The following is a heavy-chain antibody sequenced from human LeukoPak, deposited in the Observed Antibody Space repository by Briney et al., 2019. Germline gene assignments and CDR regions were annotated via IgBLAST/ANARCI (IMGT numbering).Heavy chain of an antibody. CDR1: GGSISSNNYY. Sequence: PSETLSLTCTVSGGSISSNNYYWGWIRQPPGKGLEWIGSIYYSGSTYYNPSLKSRVTISVDTSKNQFSLKLSSVTAADTAVYYCARGVQMGSGAHNWFDPWGQGALVTVSS. D-gene: IGHD5-24*01. V-gene: IGHV4-39*07. J-gene: IGHJ5*02. CDR3: ARGVQMGSGAHNWFDP. CDR2: IYYSGST.